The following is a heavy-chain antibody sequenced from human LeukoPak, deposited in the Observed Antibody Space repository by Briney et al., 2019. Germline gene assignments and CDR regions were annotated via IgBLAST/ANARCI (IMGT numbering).Heavy chain of an antibody. J-gene: IGHJ4*02. CDR3: ARHLKYYYDSSGYYYPRYFDY. D-gene: IGHD3-22*01. CDR1: GGSFSGYY. Sequence: SETLSLTCAVYGGSFSGYYWSWIRQPPGKGLEWIGEINHSGSTNYNPSLKGRVTISVDTSKNQFSLKLSSVTAADTAVYYCARHLKYYYDSSGYYYPRYFDYWGQGTLVTVSS. CDR2: INHSGST. V-gene: IGHV4-34*01.